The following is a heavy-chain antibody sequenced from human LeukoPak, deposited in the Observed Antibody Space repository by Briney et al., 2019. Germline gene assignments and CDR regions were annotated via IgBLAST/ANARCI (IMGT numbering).Heavy chain of an antibody. J-gene: IGHJ6*03. D-gene: IGHD5-18*01. CDR2: IIPIFGTA. V-gene: IGHV1-69*13. Sequence: ASVKVSCKASGGTFSSYAISWVRQAPGQGLEWMGGIIPIFGTANYAQKFQGRVTITADESTGTAYMELSSLRSEDTAVYYCAGTGDSYAYYYMDVWGKGTTVTVSS. CDR1: GGTFSSYA. CDR3: AGTGDSYAYYYMDV.